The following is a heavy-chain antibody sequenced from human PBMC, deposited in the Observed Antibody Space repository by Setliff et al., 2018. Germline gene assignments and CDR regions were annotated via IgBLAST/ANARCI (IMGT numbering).Heavy chain of an antibody. J-gene: IGHJ5*02. CDR1: GYSFTSYW. V-gene: IGHV5-51*01. CDR3: ARLVRVRGVSSNWFDP. CDR2: IYPGDSDT. D-gene: IGHD3-10*01. Sequence: PGESPKISCKGSGYSFTSYWIGWVRQRPGKGLEWMGIIYPGDSDTRYSPSFQGQVTISADKSISTAYLQWRSLKASDTAMYYCARLVRVRGVSSNWFDPWGQGTLVTVSS.